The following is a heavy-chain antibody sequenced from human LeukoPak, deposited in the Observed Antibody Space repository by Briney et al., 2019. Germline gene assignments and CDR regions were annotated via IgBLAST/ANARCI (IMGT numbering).Heavy chain of an antibody. CDR3: ARREGAVAAKGYKWFDP. Sequence: SETLSLTCTVSGGSISSTSYYWSWIRQPPGKGLEWIGSIYFTGSTKYNPSLKSRVTISVDTSKNQFSLKLPSVTAADTAVYYCARREGAVAAKGYKWFDPWGQGSLVTVFS. J-gene: IGHJ5*02. CDR1: GGSISSTSYY. V-gene: IGHV4-39*01. CDR2: IYFTGST. D-gene: IGHD6-19*01.